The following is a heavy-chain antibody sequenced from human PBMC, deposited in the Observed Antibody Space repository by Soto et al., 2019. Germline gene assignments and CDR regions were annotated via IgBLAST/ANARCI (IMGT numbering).Heavy chain of an antibody. Sequence: PGESLNISCKGSGYSFTSYWIGWVRQMPGKGLEWMGIIYPGDSDTRYSPSFQGQVTISADKSISTAYLQWSSLKASDTAMYYCARRDRGYSYGLSERSQIDYWGQGTLVTVSS. J-gene: IGHJ4*02. CDR1: GYSFTSYW. D-gene: IGHD5-18*01. V-gene: IGHV5-51*01. CDR2: IYPGDSDT. CDR3: ARRDRGYSYGLSERSQIDY.